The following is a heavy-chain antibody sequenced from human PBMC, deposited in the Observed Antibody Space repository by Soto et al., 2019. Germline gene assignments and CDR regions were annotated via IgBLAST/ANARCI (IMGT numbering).Heavy chain of an antibody. CDR1: GDSISSYY. V-gene: IGHV4-59*01. CDR3: ARDYYSSSPYSLDF. Sequence: KSSETLSLTCTVSGDSISSYYWSWIRQPPGKGLEWIGYINYSGSTNYNPSLKSRVTISVDTSKNQFSLKLSSVSAADTAVYYCARDYYSSSPYSLDFRGPGTMVTVSS. CDR2: INYSGST. D-gene: IGHD3-22*01. J-gene: IGHJ4*02.